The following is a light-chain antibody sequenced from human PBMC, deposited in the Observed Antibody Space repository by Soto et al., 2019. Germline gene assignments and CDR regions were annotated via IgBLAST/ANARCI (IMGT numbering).Light chain of an antibody. CDR1: NIGSKS. V-gene: IGLV3-21*02. CDR2: DDS. CDR3: SSYANNNNFKFV. Sequence: SYELTQPPSVSVAPGQTARITCGGNNIGSKSVHWYQQKPGQAPVLVVYDDSDRPSGIPERFSGSNSGNTASLTVSGLQAEDEADYYCSSYANNNNFKFVFGTGTKVTVL. J-gene: IGLJ1*01.